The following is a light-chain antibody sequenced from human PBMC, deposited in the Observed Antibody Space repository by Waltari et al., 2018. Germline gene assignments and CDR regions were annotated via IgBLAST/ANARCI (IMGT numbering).Light chain of an antibody. CDR2: HAS. CDR3: QHTYTTPPT. V-gene: IGKV1-39*01. J-gene: IGKJ3*01. CDR1: QGIAFY. Sequence: DIPLTQSPSSLSGSIADQVPITCRTSQGIAFYLKWYQQKPGQAPKLLIYHASNLQSGVPSRFSGRGSGTDFTLYISSLQPEDFATYYCQHTYTTPPTFGPGTKVDV.